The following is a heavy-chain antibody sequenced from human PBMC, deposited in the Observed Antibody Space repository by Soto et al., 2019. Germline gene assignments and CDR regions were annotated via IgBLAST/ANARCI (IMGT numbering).Heavy chain of an antibody. CDR3: ARRSPGNFDY. D-gene: IGHD7-27*01. CDR1: GFTFEDYG. CDR2: INWNASTT. Sequence: EVQLVQSGGGVVRPGESLRLSCAASGFTFEDYGMTWVRQAPGKGLEWVSGINWNASTTSYADSVKGRFTVSRDNAKNSLFLKMNSLRAEDTAFYYCARRSPGNFDYWGQGTLVTVSS. J-gene: IGHJ4*02. V-gene: IGHV3-20*04.